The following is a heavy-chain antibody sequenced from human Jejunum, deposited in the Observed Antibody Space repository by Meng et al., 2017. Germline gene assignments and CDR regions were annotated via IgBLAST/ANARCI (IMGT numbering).Heavy chain of an antibody. CDR1: GGSISSGGFY. J-gene: IGHJ3*01. CDR3: ARVGYFHYALDV. D-gene: IGHD2-2*03. CDR2: IFESGSP. V-gene: IGHV4-31*03. Sequence: QVQLQESGPGLLEPSQTLSLTCNVSGGSISSGGFYWSWIRQFPGKGLEWIAYIFESGSPYYTPSLRGRVTISLDTSSNQFFLKLNSVTAADTAIYYCARVGYFHYALDVWGQGTMVTVSS.